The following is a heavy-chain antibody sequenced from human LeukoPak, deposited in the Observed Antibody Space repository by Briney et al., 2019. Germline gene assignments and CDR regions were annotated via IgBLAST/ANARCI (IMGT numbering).Heavy chain of an antibody. J-gene: IGHJ4*02. V-gene: IGHV1-69*06. D-gene: IGHD4-17*01. CDR2: IIPIFDTP. CDR3: ARAVQVTTGGLFDD. Sequence: GASVTVSFKASGGTLISYAISWVRQAPGQGLEWMGGIIPIFDTPNFPQKFQGRVTITADKSTSTAYMELSRLRSEDTAVYYCARAVQVTTGGLFDDWGQGTLVTVSS. CDR1: GGTLISYA.